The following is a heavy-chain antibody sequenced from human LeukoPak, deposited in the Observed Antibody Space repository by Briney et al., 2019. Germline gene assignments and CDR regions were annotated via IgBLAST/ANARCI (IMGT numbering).Heavy chain of an antibody. D-gene: IGHD3-9*01. CDR2: IRKDGSLQ. CDR1: GFPLSCFW. Sequence: GGSLRLSRAASGFPLSCFWMNLVRQASGKGVEWVGNIRKDGSLQYYVDSVEGRFTISRDNAKNSLYLQMNTLRADDTAVYYCTRVSGGYDMSDYWGQGTLVTVSS. CDR3: TRVSGGYDMSDY. V-gene: IGHV3-7*03. J-gene: IGHJ4*02.